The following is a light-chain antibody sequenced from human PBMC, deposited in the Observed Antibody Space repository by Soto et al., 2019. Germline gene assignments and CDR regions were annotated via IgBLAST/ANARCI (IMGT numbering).Light chain of an antibody. V-gene: IGKV3-11*01. CDR1: QSVSSY. J-gene: IGKJ1*01. CDR3: QQYGSSPWT. Sequence: EIVLTQSPATLSLSPGERATLSCRASQSVSSYLAWYQQKPGQAPRLLIYDASNRATGIPARFSGSGSGTDFTLTISSLEPEDSAVYYCQQYGSSPWTFGQGTKVDIK. CDR2: DAS.